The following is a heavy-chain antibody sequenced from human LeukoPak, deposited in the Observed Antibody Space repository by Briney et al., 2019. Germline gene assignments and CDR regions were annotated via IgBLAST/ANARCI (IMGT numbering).Heavy chain of an antibody. Sequence: GASVKVSCKASGYSFSSHGISWVRQAPGQGLEWMGWISAYNGNTNYAQKFQGRVTITADESTSTAYMELSSLRSEDTAVYYCARSRSGYDFVYYYYYMDVWGKGTTVTISS. CDR3: ARSRSGYDFVYYYYYMDV. J-gene: IGHJ6*03. V-gene: IGHV1-18*01. CDR1: GYSFSSHG. D-gene: IGHD5-12*01. CDR2: ISAYNGNT.